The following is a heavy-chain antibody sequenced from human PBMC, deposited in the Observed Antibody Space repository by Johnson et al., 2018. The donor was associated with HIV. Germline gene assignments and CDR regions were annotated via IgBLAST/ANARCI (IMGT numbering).Heavy chain of an antibody. CDR1: GFTFDDYA. Sequence: VQLVESGGGLVQPGRSLRLSCAASGFTFDDYAMHWVRQAPGKGLEWVSGINWSGGSTGYGDSVEGRFTIFRDNARNSLYLKINSLRAEDTAVYYCARGGGDKSPWRAFDVWGRGTMVTVSS. CDR2: INWSGGST. CDR3: ARGGGDKSPWRAFDV. J-gene: IGHJ3*01. V-gene: IGHV3-9*01. D-gene: IGHD2-21*02.